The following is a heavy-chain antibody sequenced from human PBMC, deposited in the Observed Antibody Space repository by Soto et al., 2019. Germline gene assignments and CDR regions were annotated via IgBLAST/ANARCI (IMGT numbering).Heavy chain of an antibody. V-gene: IGHV1-18*01. Sequence: ASVKVSCKTLGYTFTSYGISWVRQAPGQGLEWMGWISAYNGNTNYAQKLQGRVTMTTDTSTSTAYMELRSLRSDDTAVYYCARDRLYSSNWYEIDHWGQGTLVTVSS. D-gene: IGHD6-13*01. J-gene: IGHJ4*02. CDR2: ISAYNGNT. CDR1: GYTFTSYG. CDR3: ARDRLYSSNWYEIDH.